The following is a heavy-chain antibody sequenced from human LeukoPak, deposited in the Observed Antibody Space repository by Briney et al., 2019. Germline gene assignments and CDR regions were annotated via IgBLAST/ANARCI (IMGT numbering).Heavy chain of an antibody. CDR2: INPNSGGT. Sequence: GASVKVSCKASGHTFTDYNIHWVRQAPGQGLEWMGWINPNSGGTNYAEKFHGRVTMTRDTSITTAYMELSGLRSADTAVYYCARFRHVAVAGTPHFDFWGQGTLVTVSS. D-gene: IGHD6-19*01. V-gene: IGHV1-2*02. CDR1: GHTFTDYN. CDR3: ARFRHVAVAGTPHFDF. J-gene: IGHJ4*02.